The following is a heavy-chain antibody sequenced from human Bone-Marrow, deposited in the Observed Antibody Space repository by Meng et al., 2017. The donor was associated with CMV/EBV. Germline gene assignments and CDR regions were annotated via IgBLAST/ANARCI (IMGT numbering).Heavy chain of an antibody. J-gene: IGHJ4*02. Sequence: GESLKISCAASGFTFSSYEMSWVRQAPGKGLEWVSYISSSGSTIYYADSVKGRFTISRDNAKNSLYLQMNSLRAEDTAVYYCARGWSGSYGDWGRGTLVTVSS. CDR2: ISSSGSTI. D-gene: IGHD1-26*01. V-gene: IGHV3-48*03. CDR3: ARGWSGSYGD. CDR1: GFTFSSYE.